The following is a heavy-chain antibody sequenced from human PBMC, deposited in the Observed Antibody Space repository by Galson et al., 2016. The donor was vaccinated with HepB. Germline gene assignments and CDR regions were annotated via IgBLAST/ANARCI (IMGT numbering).Heavy chain of an antibody. V-gene: IGHV4-34*01. J-gene: IGHJ4*02. CDR1: GGSFNDYY. CDR2: INQSGNT. D-gene: IGHD2-21*02. Sequence: ETLSLTCAVYGGSFNDYYWGWIRQPPGKGLEWIGEINQSGNTNYQPSPKSRVTMSIDTSNNQFSLKLSSVTAADTAVYYCARAVSGFKYCGGDCYLFRNYFDYWDQGTLVTVSS. CDR3: ARAVSGFKYCGGDCYLFRNYFDY.